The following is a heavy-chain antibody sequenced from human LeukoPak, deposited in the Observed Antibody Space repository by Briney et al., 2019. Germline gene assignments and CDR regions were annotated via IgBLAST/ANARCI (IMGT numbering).Heavy chain of an antibody. Sequence: GESLKTSCKGSGYSFTSYWITWVRQIPRKGLEWMGRIDPSDSYTTYSPSFQCHVTTSADTSISTAYLPSSSLTASDTAMYSCASHGYGSDAEYFQHWGQGTLVTVSS. CDR3: ASHGYGSDAEYFQH. CDR2: IDPSDSYT. CDR1: GYSFTSYW. D-gene: IGHD3-10*01. J-gene: IGHJ1*01. V-gene: IGHV5-10-1*01.